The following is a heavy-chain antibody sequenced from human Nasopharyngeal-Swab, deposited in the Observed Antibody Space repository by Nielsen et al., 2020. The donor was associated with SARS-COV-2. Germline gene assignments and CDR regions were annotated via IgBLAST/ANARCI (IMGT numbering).Heavy chain of an antibody. D-gene: IGHD6-13*01. CDR2: IKQDGSEK. CDR1: GFSFSYYW. CDR3: AKWLSIAAAYDY. V-gene: IGHV3-7*01. J-gene: IGHJ4*02. Sequence: GGSLRLSCAAAGFSFSYYWMRWVRQVPGKGLEWVANIKQDGSEKYYVDSVKGRFTISRDNSKNTLYLQMNSLRAEDTAVYYCAKWLSIAAAYDYWGQGTLVTVSS.